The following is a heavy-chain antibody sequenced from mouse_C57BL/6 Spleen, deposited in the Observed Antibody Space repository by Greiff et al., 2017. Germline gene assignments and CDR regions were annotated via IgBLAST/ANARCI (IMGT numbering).Heavy chain of an antibody. CDR2: IYPGNSDT. CDR1: GYTFTSYW. V-gene: IGHV1-5*01. J-gene: IGHJ4*01. D-gene: IGHD2-4*01. CDR3: ARPYDYGRYYAMDY. Sequence: VQLKQSGTVLARPGASVKMSCKTSGYTFTSYWMHWVKQRPGQGLEWIGAIYPGNSDTSYNQKFKGKAKLTAVTSASTAYMELSSLTNEDSAVYYCARPYDYGRYYAMDYWGQGTSVTVSS.